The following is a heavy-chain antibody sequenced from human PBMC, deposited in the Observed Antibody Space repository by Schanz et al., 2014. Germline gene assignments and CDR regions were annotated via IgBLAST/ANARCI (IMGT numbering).Heavy chain of an antibody. D-gene: IGHD1-26*01. CDR1: GFMFTKYA. CDR2: VGDTGTTK. V-gene: IGHV3-30*01. CDR3: AREAKWGQWYFDL. Sequence: VQLVESGGGLAQPGGSLRLSCVASGFMFTKYAMNWVRQAPGKGLEWVAVVGDTGTTKFYADSVKGRLTVSRDNSENTVYLEFHSLRSEDTALYYCAREAKWGQWYFDLWGRGSLVTVSS. J-gene: IGHJ2*01.